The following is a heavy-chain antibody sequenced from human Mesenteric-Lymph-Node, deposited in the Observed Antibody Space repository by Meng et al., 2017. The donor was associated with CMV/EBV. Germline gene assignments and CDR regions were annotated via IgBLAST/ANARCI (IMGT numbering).Heavy chain of an antibody. CDR1: GGSISSSSYY. CDR3: ATDIVVVAAAIGTDY. V-gene: IGHV4-39*01. J-gene: IGHJ4*02. Sequence: SETLSLTCTVSGGSISSSSYYWGWIRRPPGTGLEWIGSIYYSGSTYYSPSLKSRVTISVDTSKNQFSLKLRSVTAADTAVYYCATDIVVVAAAIGTDYWGQGTLVTVSS. CDR2: IYYSGST. D-gene: IGHD2-2*02.